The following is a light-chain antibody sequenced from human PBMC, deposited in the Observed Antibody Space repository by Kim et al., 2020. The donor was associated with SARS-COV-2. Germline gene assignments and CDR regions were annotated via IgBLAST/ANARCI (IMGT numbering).Light chain of an antibody. CDR3: ATWDDSLSGHVV. CDR2: RNN. V-gene: IGLV1-47*01. Sequence: ELTQPPSVSATPGQRVTISCSGSNSNIARNYVYWYQQLPGTAPKLLIYRNNQRPSGVPDRFSGSKSDTSASLAISGLRSEDEADYYCATWDDSLSGHVVFGGGTQLTVL. CDR1: NSNIARNY. J-gene: IGLJ2*01.